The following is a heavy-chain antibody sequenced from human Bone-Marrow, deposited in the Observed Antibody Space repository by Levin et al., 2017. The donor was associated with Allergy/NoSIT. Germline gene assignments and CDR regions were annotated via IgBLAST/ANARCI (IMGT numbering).Heavy chain of an antibody. CDR3: VREFRSGDPFDS. J-gene: IGHJ4*02. Sequence: SETLSLTCAVSGSSISSGYYWGWIRQPPGKGLEWIASISHSGSTFYSPSLKSRVTISVDTSKNQFSLELSSVTAADTAVYYCVREFRSGDPFDSWGQGTQVTVSS. V-gene: IGHV4-38-2*02. CDR1: GSSISSGYY. D-gene: IGHD1-26*01. CDR2: ISHSGST.